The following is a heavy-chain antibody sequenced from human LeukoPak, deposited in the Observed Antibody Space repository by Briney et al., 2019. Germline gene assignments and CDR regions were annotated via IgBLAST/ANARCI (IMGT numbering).Heavy chain of an antibody. CDR2: ISGSGGST. J-gene: IGHJ4*02. CDR1: RITLSNYG. D-gene: IGHD2-21*01. CDR3: AKRGVVIRVILVGFHREAYYFDS. Sequence: GGSLRLSCAVSRITLSNYGMCWVRQAPGKGLEWVAGISGSGGSTNYADSVKGRFTISRDNPTNTLFLQMNSLRAEDTAVYFCAKRGVVIRVILVGFHREAYYFDSWGQGALVTVSS. V-gene: IGHV3-23*01.